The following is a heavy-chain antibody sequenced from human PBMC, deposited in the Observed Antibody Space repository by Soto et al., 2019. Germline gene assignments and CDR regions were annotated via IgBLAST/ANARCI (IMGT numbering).Heavy chain of an antibody. CDR1: TFSMYS. D-gene: IGHD1-26*01. Sequence: EVQVVESGGGLVKPGGSLRLSCNFTFSMYSMNWVRQAPGKGLEWVASISSGSAFIKYADSVKGRFSISRDNAKNSVSQQMNSMRAEDTAMYYCTRYQGGSHDSGFDPWGRGTLVTVPS. J-gene: IGHJ5*02. CDR2: ISSGSAFI. V-gene: IGHV3-21*01. CDR3: TRYQGGSHDSGFDP.